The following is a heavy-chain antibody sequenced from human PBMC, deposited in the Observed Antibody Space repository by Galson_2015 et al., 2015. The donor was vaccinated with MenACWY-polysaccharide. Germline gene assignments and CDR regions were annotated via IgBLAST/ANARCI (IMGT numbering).Heavy chain of an antibody. J-gene: IGHJ4*02. Sequence: SLRLSCAASGFTFSSYSMNWVRQAPGKGLEWVSSISSSGSYIYYADSVKGRFTFSRDNAKNSLYLQMNSLRAEDTAVYYCAREDSGGYYQLDYWGQGTLVTVSS. CDR1: GFTFSSYS. CDR2: ISSSGSYI. D-gene: IGHD3-22*01. CDR3: AREDSGGYYQLDY. V-gene: IGHV3-21*01.